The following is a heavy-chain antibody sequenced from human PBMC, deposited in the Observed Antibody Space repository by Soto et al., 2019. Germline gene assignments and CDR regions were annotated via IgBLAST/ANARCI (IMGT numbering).Heavy chain of an antibody. V-gene: IGHV3-30-3*01. CDR2: ISYDGSNK. Sequence: QVQLVESGGGVVQPGRSLRLSCAASGFTFSSYAMHWVRQAPGKGLEWVAVISYDGSNKYYAASVKGRFTISRDNSKKTLYLQMNILRAEDTAVYYCARLCGGDCYSGDYWGQGTLVTVSS. J-gene: IGHJ4*02. CDR3: ARLCGGDCYSGDY. D-gene: IGHD2-21*02. CDR1: GFTFSSYA.